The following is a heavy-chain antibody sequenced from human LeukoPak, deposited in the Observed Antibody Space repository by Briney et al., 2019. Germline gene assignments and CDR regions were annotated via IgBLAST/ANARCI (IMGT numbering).Heavy chain of an antibody. J-gene: IGHJ4*02. CDR2: IYYSGST. V-gene: IGHV4-59*01. CDR1: GGSISSYY. CDR3: AGSLGFPLDY. Sequence: SETLSFTCTVSGGSISSYYWSWIRQPPGKGLEWIGYIYYSGSTNYNPSLKSRVTISVDTSKNQFSLKLSSVTAADTAVYYCAGSLGFPLDYWGQGTLVTVSS. D-gene: IGHD2-15*01.